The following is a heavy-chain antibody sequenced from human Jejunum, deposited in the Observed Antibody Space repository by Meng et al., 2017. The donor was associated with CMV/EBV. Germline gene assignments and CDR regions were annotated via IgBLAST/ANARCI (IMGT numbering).Heavy chain of an antibody. CDR2: ISGSSTYI. CDR1: GFTFTSYS. Sequence: SGFTFTSYSITWVRQAPGKGLEWLSCISGSSTYIYHADSVKGRFTISRDNAKNSVYLQMNGLRAEDAAVYYCARAIDYGDPNWFDTWGQGTLVTVSS. V-gene: IGHV3-21*01. J-gene: IGHJ5*02. D-gene: IGHD4-17*01. CDR3: ARAIDYGDPNWFDT.